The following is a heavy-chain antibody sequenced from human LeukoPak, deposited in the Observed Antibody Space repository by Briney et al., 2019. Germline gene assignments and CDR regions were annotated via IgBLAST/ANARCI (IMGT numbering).Heavy chain of an antibody. Sequence: SETLSLTCAVYGGSFSGYYWSWIRQPPGKGLEWIGEINHSGSTNYNPSLKSRVTISVDTSKNQFSLKLSSVTAADTAVYYCARIRKREGEDYWGQGTLVTVSS. CDR1: GGSFSGYY. J-gene: IGHJ4*02. D-gene: IGHD1-26*01. V-gene: IGHV4-34*01. CDR3: ARIRKREGEDY. CDR2: INHSGST.